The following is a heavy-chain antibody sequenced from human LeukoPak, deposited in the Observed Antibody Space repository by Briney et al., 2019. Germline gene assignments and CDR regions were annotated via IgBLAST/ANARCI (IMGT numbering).Heavy chain of an antibody. CDR2: INGDGTST. CDR3: ARTGSGGDLDI. J-gene: IGHJ3*02. V-gene: IGHV3-74*01. D-gene: IGHD2-15*01. Sequence: GGSLRLSCAASGFTFSSYAMHWVRQAPGKGLVWVSRINGDGTSTIYADSVKGRFTISRDNAKSTVYLQMNSLRAEDTAVYYCARTGSGGDLDIWGQGTMVTVSS. CDR1: GFTFSSYA.